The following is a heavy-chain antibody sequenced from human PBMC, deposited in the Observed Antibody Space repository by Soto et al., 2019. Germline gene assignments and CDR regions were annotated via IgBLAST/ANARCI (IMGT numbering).Heavy chain of an antibody. D-gene: IGHD1-1*01. CDR2: IFYSGTT. Sequence: SETLSLTCAVSGDSISSADYYWSWIRQTPGKGLEWIGHIFYSGTTYYNPSLRSRLTISVDTSKNHFSLRLTSVTAADTAVYYCARDLWVEPELYYYGMDVWGQGTTVTVSS. V-gene: IGHV4-30-4*01. CDR1: GDSISSADYY. CDR3: ARDLWVEPELYYYGMDV. J-gene: IGHJ6*02.